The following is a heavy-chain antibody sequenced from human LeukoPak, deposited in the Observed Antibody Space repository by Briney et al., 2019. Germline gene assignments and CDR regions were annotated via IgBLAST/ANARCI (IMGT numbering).Heavy chain of an antibody. D-gene: IGHD6-19*01. CDR2: IYNSGST. J-gene: IGHJ4*02. Sequence: SETLSLTCTVSGDSISTYYWSWIRKPPGKGLEWIGLIYNSGSTNYSPSLKSRVTISVDTSKNQFSLQMSTVTAADTAVYYCARFKRAGGWSYFDYWGQGTLVTVSS. CDR1: GDSISTYY. CDR3: ARFKRAGGWSYFDY. V-gene: IGHV4-59*01.